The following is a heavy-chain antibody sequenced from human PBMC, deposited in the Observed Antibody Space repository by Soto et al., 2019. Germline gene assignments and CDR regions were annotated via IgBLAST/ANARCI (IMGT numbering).Heavy chain of an antibody. J-gene: IGHJ4*02. Sequence: PGGSLRLSCAASGFTFSSYAMSWVRQAPGKGLEWVSAISGSGGSTYYADSVKGRFTISRDNSKNTLYLQMNSLRAEDTAVYYCAKVVTMIVVVINYFDYWGQGTLVTVSS. D-gene: IGHD3-22*01. CDR2: ISGSGGST. CDR1: GFTFSSYA. V-gene: IGHV3-23*01. CDR3: AKVVTMIVVVINYFDY.